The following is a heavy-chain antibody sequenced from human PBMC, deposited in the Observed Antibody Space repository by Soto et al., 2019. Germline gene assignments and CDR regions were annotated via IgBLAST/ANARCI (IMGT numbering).Heavy chain of an antibody. CDR3: AKHYGDYDYYYMDV. D-gene: IGHD4-17*01. Sequence: HPGGSLRLSCAASGFTFSSYAMSWVRQAPGKGLEWVSAISGSGGSTYYADSVKGRFTISRDNSKNTLYLQMNSLRAEDTAVYYCAKHYGDYDYYYMDVWGKGTTVTVSS. CDR2: ISGSGGST. J-gene: IGHJ6*03. V-gene: IGHV3-23*01. CDR1: GFTFSSYA.